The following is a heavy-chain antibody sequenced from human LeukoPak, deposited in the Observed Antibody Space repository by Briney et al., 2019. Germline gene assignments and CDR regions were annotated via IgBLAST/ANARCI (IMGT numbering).Heavy chain of an antibody. V-gene: IGHV3-23*01. Sequence: GGSLRLSCAASGFTFSSYAMSWVRQAPGKGLEWVSAIRGSGGGTYHADFVKGRFTISRDNSKNTLYLQMNSLRDEGTALYYCAKAGIGVVGYFDYWGQGTLVTVSS. CDR1: GFTFSSYA. CDR3: AKAGIGVVGYFDY. CDR2: IRGSGGGT. J-gene: IGHJ4*02. D-gene: IGHD6-19*01.